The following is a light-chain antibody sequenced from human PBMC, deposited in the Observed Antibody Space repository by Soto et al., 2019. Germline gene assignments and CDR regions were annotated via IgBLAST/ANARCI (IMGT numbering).Light chain of an antibody. J-gene: IGKJ4*01. CDR2: EAS. V-gene: IGKV1-5*03. Sequence: DIQMTQSPSTLSASVGDRVTITCRASQRISSWLAWYQQKPGKAPKLLIYEASILQSGVPSRFRGSGSGTEFTLTISGLQADDFATYYCQHFLTYPLTFGGGTKVDI. CDR1: QRISSW. CDR3: QHFLTYPLT.